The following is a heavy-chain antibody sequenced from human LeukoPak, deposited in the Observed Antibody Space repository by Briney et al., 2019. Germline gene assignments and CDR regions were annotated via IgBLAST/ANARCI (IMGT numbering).Heavy chain of an antibody. V-gene: IGHV1-2*02. CDR2: INPNSGGT. CDR1: GYTFTGYY. Sequence: ASVKVSCKASGYTFTGYYMHWVRQAPGQGLEWMGWINPNSGGTNYAQKFQGRVTMTRDTPISTAYMELSRLRSDDTAVYYCARGDPTRGWLQIYYFDYWGQGTLVTVSS. D-gene: IGHD5-24*01. J-gene: IGHJ4*02. CDR3: ARGDPTRGWLQIYYFDY.